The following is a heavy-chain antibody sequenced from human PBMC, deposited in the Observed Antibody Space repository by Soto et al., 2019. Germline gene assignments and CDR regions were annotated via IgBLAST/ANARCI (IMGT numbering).Heavy chain of an antibody. J-gene: IGHJ5*02. V-gene: IGHV3-33*01. CDR3: ARDNYDILTGYPRNWFDP. Sequence: QVQLVESGGGVVQPGRSLRLSCAASGFTFSSYGMHWVRQAPGKGLEWVAVIWYDGSNKYYADSVKGRFTISRDNSKNTLYLQMHSLRAEDTDVYYCARDNYDILTGYPRNWFDPWGQGTLVTVSS. CDR1: GFTFSSYG. D-gene: IGHD3-9*01. CDR2: IWYDGSNK.